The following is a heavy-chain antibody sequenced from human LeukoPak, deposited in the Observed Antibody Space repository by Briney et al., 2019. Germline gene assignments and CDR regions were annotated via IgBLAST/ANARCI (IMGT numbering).Heavy chain of an antibody. CDR1: GYTFTGYY. D-gene: IGHD3-3*01. J-gene: IGHJ4*02. CDR2: INPNSGGT. CDR3: ARGGTPESKVTIFGVADDY. V-gene: IGHV1-2*02. Sequence: ASVKVSCKASGYTFTGYYMHWVRQAPGQGLEWMGWINPNSGGTNYAQKFQGRVTMTRDTSISTAYMELSRLRSDDTAVYYCARGGTPESKVTIFGVADDYWCQGTLVTVSS.